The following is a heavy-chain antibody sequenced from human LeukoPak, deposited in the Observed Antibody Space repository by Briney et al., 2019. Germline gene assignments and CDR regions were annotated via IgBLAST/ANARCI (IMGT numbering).Heavy chain of an antibody. V-gene: IGHV3-30*17. CDR1: GFMFSDFV. D-gene: IGHD3-10*01. J-gene: IGHJ6*03. Sequence: GSLRLSCAASGFMFSDFVMHWVRQAPGKGLEWVAAISYDGSNKYHADSVKGRFTISRANSKNTLYLQMNSLRAEDTAVYYCARFGGISITYYYYMDVWGKGTTVTVSS. CDR3: ARFGGISITYYYYMDV. CDR2: ISYDGSNK.